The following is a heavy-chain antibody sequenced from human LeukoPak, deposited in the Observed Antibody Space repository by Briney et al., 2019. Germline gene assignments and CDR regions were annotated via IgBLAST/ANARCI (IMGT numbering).Heavy chain of an antibody. CDR1: GGSISSYY. J-gene: IGHJ4*02. D-gene: IGHD6-13*01. CDR3: ARDQGSSRGLFDY. V-gene: IGHV4-59*01. Sequence: SXXLSLTCTVSGGSISSYYWSWIRQPPGKGLEWIGYIYYSGSTNYNPSLKSRGTITVDKSKNQFSLKLSSVTAADTAVYYCARDQGSSRGLFDYWGQGTLVTVSS. CDR2: IYYSGST.